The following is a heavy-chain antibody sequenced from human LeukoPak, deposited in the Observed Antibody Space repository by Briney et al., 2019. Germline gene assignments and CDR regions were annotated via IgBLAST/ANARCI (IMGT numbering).Heavy chain of an antibody. J-gene: IGHJ2*01. Sequence: ASVKVFCKASGGTFSSYAISWGRQAPGQGLEWMGRIIPIFGTANYAQKFQGRGTITTDESTSTAYMELSSLRSEDTAVYYCASVLYYYDSSGYYHDWYFDLWGRGTMVSVSS. V-gene: IGHV1-69*05. CDR1: GGTFSSYA. D-gene: IGHD3-22*01. CDR3: ASVLYYYDSSGYYHDWYFDL. CDR2: IIPIFGTA.